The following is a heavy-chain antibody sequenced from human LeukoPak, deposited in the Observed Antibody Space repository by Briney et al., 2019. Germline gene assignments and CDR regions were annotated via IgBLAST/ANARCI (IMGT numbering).Heavy chain of an antibody. CDR2: IYHTGST. CDR3: ARVWEHKGTGTYYFDY. J-gene: IGHJ4*02. V-gene: IGHV4-39*02. CDR1: GGSISSSSYY. D-gene: IGHD1-26*01. Sequence: PSETLSLACTVSGGSISSSSYYWAWIRQAPGKGLEWIGNIYHTGSTYYNPSLKSRVTIFVDTSKNHYSLKLTSVTAADTAVYYCARVWEHKGTGTYYFDYWGQGALVAVSS.